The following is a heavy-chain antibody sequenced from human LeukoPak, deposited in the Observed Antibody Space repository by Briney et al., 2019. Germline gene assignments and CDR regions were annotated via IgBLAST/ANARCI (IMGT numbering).Heavy chain of an antibody. J-gene: IGHJ4*02. CDR2: ISPSGGST. CDR3: AKDLLRKEYYSEY. V-gene: IGHV3-23*01. D-gene: IGHD6-6*01. Sequence: PGGSLRLSCAASGFSFSTYAMSWVRQAPGKGLQWVAVISPSGGSTYYADSVKGRFTISRDNSKNTLYLQMDSLTAEDTAVYYCAKDLLRKEYYSEYWGQGTLVTVSS. CDR1: GFSFSTYA.